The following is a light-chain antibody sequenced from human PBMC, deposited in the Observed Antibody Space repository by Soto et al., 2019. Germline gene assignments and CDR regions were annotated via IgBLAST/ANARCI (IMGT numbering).Light chain of an antibody. CDR2: GAS. CDR1: QSVSNNY. J-gene: IGKJ1*01. CDR3: QRHGAT. V-gene: IGKV3-20*01. Sequence: EIVLTQSPGTLSLSPWERATLSCRASQSVSNNYLAWYQQKPGQAPRLLIYGASSRATGIPDRFSGSGSGTDFTLTISGLEPEDSAAYYCQRHGATFGQGTKVDIK.